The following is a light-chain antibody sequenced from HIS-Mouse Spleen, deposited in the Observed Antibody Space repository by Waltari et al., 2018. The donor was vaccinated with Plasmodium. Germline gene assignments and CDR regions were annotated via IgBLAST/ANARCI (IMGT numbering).Light chain of an antibody. V-gene: IGKV3-15*01. J-gene: IGKJ2*01. Sequence: IVMTQSPATLSVSPGERATLACRASQRVSSKLAWYQQKPGQAPRLLIYGASTRATGIPAGFSGSGSGTEFTLTISSLQSEDFAVYYCQQYNNWPPYTFGQGTKLEIK. CDR2: GAS. CDR3: QQYNNWPPYT. CDR1: QRVSSK.